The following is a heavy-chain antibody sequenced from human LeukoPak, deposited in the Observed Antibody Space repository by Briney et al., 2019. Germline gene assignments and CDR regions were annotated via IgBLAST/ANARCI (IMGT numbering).Heavy chain of an antibody. Sequence: SVKVSCKASGGTFSSYAISWVRQAPGQGLEWMGGIIPIFGTANYAQKFQGRVTITTDESTSTAYMELSSLRSEDTAIYFCARVNDYIGTYYFDFWGQGTLVTVSS. CDR1: GGTFSSYA. CDR3: ARVNDYIGTYYFDF. D-gene: IGHD4-11*01. CDR2: IIPIFGTA. J-gene: IGHJ4*02. V-gene: IGHV1-69*05.